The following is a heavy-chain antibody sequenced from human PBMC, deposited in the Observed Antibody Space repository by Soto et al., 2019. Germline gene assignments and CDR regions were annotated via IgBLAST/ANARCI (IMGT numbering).Heavy chain of an antibody. CDR1: GYSFTNFA. Sequence: QVQLVQSGAEVKKPGASVKISCKASGYSFTNFALLWVRQAPGQSLEWMGWINAANGNTRYSQKSKDRVTLTRDTSASTDYMELSSLKSEDTAIYSCARDWTPQVLRNSYSGEECWGQGSLVTVSS. J-gene: IGHJ4*02. D-gene: IGHD5-12*01. CDR3: ARDWTPQVLRNSYSGEEC. CDR2: INAANGNT. V-gene: IGHV1-3*01.